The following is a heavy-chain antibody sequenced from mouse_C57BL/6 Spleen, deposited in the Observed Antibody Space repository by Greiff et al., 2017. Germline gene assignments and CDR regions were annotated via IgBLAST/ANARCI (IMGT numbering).Heavy chain of an antibody. CDR2: IDPETGGT. D-gene: IGHD2-4*01. Sequence: QVQLQQSGAELVRPGASVTLSCKASGYTFTDYEMHWVKQTPVHGLKWIGAIDPETGGTAYNQKFKGKAILTADKSSSTAYMELRSLTSEDSAVYYCTRGGIYDYDRGFDYWGQGTTLTVSS. CDR3: TRGGIYDYDRGFDY. V-gene: IGHV1-15*01. CDR1: GYTFTDYE. J-gene: IGHJ2*01.